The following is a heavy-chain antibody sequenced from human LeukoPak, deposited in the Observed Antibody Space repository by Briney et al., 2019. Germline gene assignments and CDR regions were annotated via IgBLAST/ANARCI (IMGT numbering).Heavy chain of an antibody. Sequence: ASVKVSCKASGYTFTGYYMHWVRQAPGQGLEWMGWINPNSGGTNYAQKFQGRVTMTRDTSIGTAYMELSRLRSDDTAVYYCARVHCSGGSCYSDYWGQGTLVTVSS. CDR2: INPNSGGT. V-gene: IGHV1-2*02. CDR1: GYTFTGYY. D-gene: IGHD2-15*01. J-gene: IGHJ4*02. CDR3: ARVHCSGGSCYSDY.